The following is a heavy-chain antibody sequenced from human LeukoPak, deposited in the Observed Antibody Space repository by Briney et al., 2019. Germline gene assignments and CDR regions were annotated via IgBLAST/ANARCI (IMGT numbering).Heavy chain of an antibody. D-gene: IGHD6-6*01. CDR2: IIPILGIA. CDR3: ARSPHKYSSPRFAYFDY. V-gene: IGHV1-69*02. Sequence: SVKVSCKASGGTFSSYTISWVRQAPGQGLEWMGRIIPILGIANYAQKFQGRVTITADKSTSTAYMELSSLRSEDTAVYYCARSPHKYSSPRFAYFDYWGQGTLVTVSS. J-gene: IGHJ4*02. CDR1: GGTFSSYT.